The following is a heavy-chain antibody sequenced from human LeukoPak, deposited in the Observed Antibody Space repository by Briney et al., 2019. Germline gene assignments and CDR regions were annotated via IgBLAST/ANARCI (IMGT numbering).Heavy chain of an antibody. D-gene: IGHD3-10*01. J-gene: IGHJ4*02. CDR2: INQRGNT. CDR3: ARGYGSGFAY. V-gene: IGHV4-34*01. CDR1: GGSFSGYY. Sequence: SETLSLPCAVYGGSFSGYYWSCIRQSPGKGLEWIREINQRGNTNHNPSLKSRVTISVDTSKNQFSLKVSAVTAADTAVYYCARGYGSGFAYWGQGTLVTVSS.